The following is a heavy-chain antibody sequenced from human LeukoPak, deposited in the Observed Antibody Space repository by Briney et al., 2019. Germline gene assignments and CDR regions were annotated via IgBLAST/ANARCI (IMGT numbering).Heavy chain of an antibody. Sequence: ASVKVSCKASGYTFTSYYIHWVRQAPGQGLEWMGIINPSGGTTDYAQRFQGRVTMTTDTSTSTAYMELRSLRSDDTAVYYCARDHTWGQGTLVTVSS. CDR3: ARDHT. V-gene: IGHV1-46*01. CDR1: GYTFTSYY. CDR2: INPSGGTT. J-gene: IGHJ5*02.